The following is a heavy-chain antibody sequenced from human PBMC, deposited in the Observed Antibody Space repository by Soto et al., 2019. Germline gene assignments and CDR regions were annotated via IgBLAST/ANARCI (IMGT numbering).Heavy chain of an antibody. V-gene: IGHV3-33*01. CDR3: AREVGYSYGYYYYYGMDV. D-gene: IGHD5-18*01. Sequence: GGSLRLSCAASGFTFSSYGMHWVRQAPGKGLEWVAVIWYDGSNKYYADSVKGRFTISRDNSKNTLYLQMNSLRAEDTAVYYCAREVGYSYGYYYYYGMDVWGQGTTVTVSS. CDR2: IWYDGSNK. CDR1: GFTFSSYG. J-gene: IGHJ6*02.